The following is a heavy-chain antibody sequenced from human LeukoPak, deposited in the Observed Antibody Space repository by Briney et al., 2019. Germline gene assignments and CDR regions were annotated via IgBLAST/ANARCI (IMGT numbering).Heavy chain of an antibody. J-gene: IGHJ4*02. Sequence: AASVTVSCKASGYTFSNYGISWVRQAPGQGLEWVGWIRGDNGNTNYAQKLQGRVTMTTDTSTSTAYMELRSLGSDETAVYYCARVDLLTGYYFFDYWGQGTLVTVSS. CDR3: ARVDLLTGYYFFDY. V-gene: IGHV1-18*01. CDR1: GYTFSNYG. D-gene: IGHD3-9*01. CDR2: IRGDNGNT.